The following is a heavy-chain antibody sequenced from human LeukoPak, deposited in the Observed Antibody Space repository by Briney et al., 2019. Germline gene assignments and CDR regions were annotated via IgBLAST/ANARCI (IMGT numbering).Heavy chain of an antibody. J-gene: IGHJ4*02. CDR3: AVIVGVHTFDY. D-gene: IGHD1-26*01. CDR1: GYIFTSYG. V-gene: IGHV1-18*01. Sequence: ASVKVSCKASGYIFTSYGISWVRQAPGQGLEWMGWINTYNGNTNYAQKLQGRVTMTTDASTTTAYMELRSLRSDDTAVYYCAVIVGVHTFDYWGQGTLVTVSS. CDR2: INTYNGNT.